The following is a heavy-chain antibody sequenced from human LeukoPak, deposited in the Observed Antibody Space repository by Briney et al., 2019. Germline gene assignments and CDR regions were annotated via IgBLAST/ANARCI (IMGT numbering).Heavy chain of an antibody. J-gene: IGHJ4*02. Sequence: SETLSLTCTVSGGSISSRPYYWGWVRQPPGKGLEWIGTISYSGTTYYNPSLKSRVTISVDTSKNQFSLKLSSVTAADTAVYYCARGYSYGYGEDYWGQGTLVTVSS. CDR2: ISYSGTT. V-gene: IGHV4-39*07. D-gene: IGHD5-18*01. CDR1: GGSISSRPYY. CDR3: ARGYSYGYGEDY.